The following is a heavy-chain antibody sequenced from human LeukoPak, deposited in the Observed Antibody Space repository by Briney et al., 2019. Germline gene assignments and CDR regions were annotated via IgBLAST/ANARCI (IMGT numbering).Heavy chain of an antibody. V-gene: IGHV3-66*02. CDR1: GFTVSNKD. J-gene: IGHJ3*02. D-gene: IGHD2-2*02. CDR2: IYSGGST. CDR3: TNLYRKAFDI. Sequence: QPGGSLRLSCAASGFTVSNKDMSWVRQAPGKGLEWVSVIYSGGSTYYAVSVKGRFTISRDNSKNTLYLQMNSLRAEDTAMYYCTNLYRKAFDIWGQGTMVTVSS.